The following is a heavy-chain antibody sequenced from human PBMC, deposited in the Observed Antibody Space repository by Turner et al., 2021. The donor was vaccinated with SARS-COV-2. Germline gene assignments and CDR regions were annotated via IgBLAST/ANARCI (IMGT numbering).Heavy chain of an antibody. CDR2: IYYSGSA. V-gene: IGHV4-39*01. Sequence: QLQLQESGPGLVKPSETLSLTCNVSGGSISSSSYYWGWIRQPPGKGLEWIGNIYYSGSAYYNPSLKSRVTISVDPSKNQFSLKLTSVTAADTAVYYCARLMDTAMDYYGTDVWGQGTTVTVSS. J-gene: IGHJ6*02. CDR3: ARLMDTAMDYYGTDV. D-gene: IGHD5-18*01. CDR1: GGSISSSSYY.